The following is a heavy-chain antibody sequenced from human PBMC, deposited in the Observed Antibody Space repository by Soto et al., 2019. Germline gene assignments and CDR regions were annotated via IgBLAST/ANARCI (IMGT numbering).Heavy chain of an antibody. D-gene: IGHD2-2*01. CDR1: GGSISSGGYY. Sequence: QVQLQESGPGLVKPSQTLSLTCTVSGGSISSGGYYWSWIRQHPGKGLEWIGYIYYSGSTYYNPSRKRRVTISVDTSKNQFSLKLSSVTAADTAVYYCARVVPAARVLWFDPWGQGTLVTVSS. V-gene: IGHV4-31*03. CDR2: IYYSGST. CDR3: ARVVPAARVLWFDP. J-gene: IGHJ5*02.